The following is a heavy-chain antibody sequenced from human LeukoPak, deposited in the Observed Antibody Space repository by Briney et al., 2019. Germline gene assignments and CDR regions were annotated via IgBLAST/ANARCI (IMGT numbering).Heavy chain of an antibody. Sequence: KPSETLSLTCTVSGGSISSSSYYWGWIHQPPGKGLEWIVSIYYSGSTYYNPSLKSRVTISVDTSKNQFSLKLSSVTAADTAVYYCAREGNTMVRGVISYYFDYWGQGTLVTVSS. CDR2: IYYSGST. V-gene: IGHV4-39*07. CDR3: AREGNTMVRGVISYYFDY. J-gene: IGHJ4*02. D-gene: IGHD3-10*01. CDR1: GGSISSSSYY.